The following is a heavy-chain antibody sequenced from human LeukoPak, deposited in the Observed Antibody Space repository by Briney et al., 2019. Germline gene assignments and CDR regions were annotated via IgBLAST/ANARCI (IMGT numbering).Heavy chain of an antibody. CDR1: GGSISSSSYY. D-gene: IGHD5-12*01. CDR3: AGHQWMYNWFDP. V-gene: IGHV4-30-4*08. CDR2: IYYSGST. J-gene: IGHJ5*02. Sequence: PSETLSLTCTVSGGSISSSSYYWSWIRQPPGKGLEWIGYIYYSGSTYYNPSLKSRVTISVDTSKNQFSLKLSSVTAADTAVYYCAGHQWMYNWFDPWGQGTLVTVSS.